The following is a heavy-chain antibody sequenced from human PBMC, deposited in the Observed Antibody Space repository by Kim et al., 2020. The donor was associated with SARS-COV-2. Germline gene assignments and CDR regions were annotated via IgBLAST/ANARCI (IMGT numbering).Heavy chain of an antibody. J-gene: IGHJ4*02. CDR1: GFTFSSYG. V-gene: IGHV3-30*18. CDR3: AKRGEGRSSTGYFDY. D-gene: IGHD3-10*01. Sequence: GGSLRLSCAASGFTFSSYGMHWVRQAPGKGLEWVAVISYDGSNKYYADSVKGRFTISRDNSKNTLYLQMNSLRAEDTAVYYCAKRGEGRSSTGYFDYWGQGTLVTISS. CDR2: ISYDGSNK.